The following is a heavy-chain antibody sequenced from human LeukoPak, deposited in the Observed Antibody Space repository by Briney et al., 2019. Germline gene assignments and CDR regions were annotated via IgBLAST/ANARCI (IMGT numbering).Heavy chain of an antibody. Sequence: GGSLRLSCAASGFTFSSYSMNWVRQAPGKGLEWISYISSSSSTIYYADSVKGRFTISRDNAKNSLYLQMNSLRAEDTAVYYCARDPQEYYDSSGAFDIWGQGTMVTVSS. CDR1: GFTFSSYS. D-gene: IGHD3-22*01. J-gene: IGHJ3*02. CDR3: ARDPQEYYDSSGAFDI. CDR2: ISSSSSTI. V-gene: IGHV3-48*01.